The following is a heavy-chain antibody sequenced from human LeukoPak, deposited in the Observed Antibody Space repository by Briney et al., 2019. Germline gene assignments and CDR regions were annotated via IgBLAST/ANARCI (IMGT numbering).Heavy chain of an antibody. CDR2: IYKVGNT. CDR1: GFTVSNNY. V-gene: IGHV3-66*01. D-gene: IGHD1-26*01. CDR3: ARGLVVGGTGVWAFDI. Sequence: GGSQRLFCAASGFTVSNNYMSWVRQAPGYGLEWVSVIYKVGNTFYADFVKGRFTISRDNSKNTLYLQMNSLRAEDTALYYCARGLVVGGTGVWAFDIWGQGTMVTVSS. J-gene: IGHJ3*02.